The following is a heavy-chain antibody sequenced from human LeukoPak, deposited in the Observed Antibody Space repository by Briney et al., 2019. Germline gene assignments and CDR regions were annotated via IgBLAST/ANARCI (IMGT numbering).Heavy chain of an antibody. D-gene: IGHD4-17*01. V-gene: IGHV5-51*01. CDR1: GYSFTSYW. CDR3: ASDDYSDHVL. Sequence: GESLKISGKGSGYSFTSYWIGWVRQMPGKGLEWMGIIYPGDSDTRCSPSFQGQVTISADKSISTAYLQWSSLKASDAAMYDCASDDYSDHVLWGQGTLVTVSS. CDR2: IYPGDSDT. J-gene: IGHJ4*02.